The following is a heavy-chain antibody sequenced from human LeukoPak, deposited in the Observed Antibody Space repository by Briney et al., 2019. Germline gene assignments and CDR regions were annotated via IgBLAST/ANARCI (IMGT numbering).Heavy chain of an antibody. CDR3: ARYLGCCSGGSCYPTP. V-gene: IGHV5-51*01. J-gene: IGHJ5*02. CDR2: IYPGDSDT. D-gene: IGHD2-15*01. Sequence: GESLKISCKGSGYSFTSYWIGWVRQMPGKGLEWMGIIYPGDSDTRYSPSFQGQVTISADKSISTAYLQWSSLKASDTAMYYCARYLGCCSGGSCYPTPWGQGTLVTVSS. CDR1: GYSFTSYW.